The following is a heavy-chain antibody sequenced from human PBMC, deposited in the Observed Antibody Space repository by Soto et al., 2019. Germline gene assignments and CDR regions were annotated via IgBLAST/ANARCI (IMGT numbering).Heavy chain of an antibody. CDR2: INSDGSST. CDR3: ASLNQWEWPTLEY. CDR1: GFTFSSYW. J-gene: IGHJ4*02. V-gene: IGHV3-74*01. D-gene: IGHD3-3*01. Sequence: EVQLVESGGGLVQPGGSLRLSCAASGFTFSSYWMHWVRQAPGKGLVWVSRINSDGSSTSYADSVKGRFTISGDNAKNTLYLQRNSLRAVDTAMYDFASLNQWEWPTLEYWGQGTLVTVSS.